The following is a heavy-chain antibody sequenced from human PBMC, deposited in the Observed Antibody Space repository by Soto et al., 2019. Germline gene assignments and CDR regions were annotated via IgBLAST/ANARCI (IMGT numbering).Heavy chain of an antibody. V-gene: IGHV3-23*01. CDR2: ISANGQGI. CDR3: AKDRNYPRDQFHY. J-gene: IGHJ4*02. CDR1: GFTFSTYA. Sequence: XXSLRLSCAASGFTFSTYALRWVLQAPGKGLEWVSAISANGQGIYYADSVRGRFTISRDNSKNTIFLHMDSLRAEDTAVYYCAKDRNYPRDQFHYWGQGTLVTVSS. D-gene: IGHD1-7*01.